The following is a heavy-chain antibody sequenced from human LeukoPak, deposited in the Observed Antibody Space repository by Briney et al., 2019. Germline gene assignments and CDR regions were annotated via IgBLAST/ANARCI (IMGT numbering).Heavy chain of an antibody. V-gene: IGHV4-31*03. J-gene: IGHJ6*02. CDR3: ARDPLEYYYGMDV. CDR2: IYYSGST. D-gene: IGHD3-3*01. CDR1: GGSISSDGYY. Sequence: SETLSLTCTVSGGSISSDGYYWSWIRQHPGKGLEWTGYIYYSGSTYYNPSLKSRVTISVDTSKNQFSLELSSVTAADTAVYYCARDPLEYYYGMDVWGQGTTVTVSS.